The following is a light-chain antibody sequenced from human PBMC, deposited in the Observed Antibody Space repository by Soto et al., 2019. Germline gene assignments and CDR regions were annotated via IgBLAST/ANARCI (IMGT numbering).Light chain of an antibody. V-gene: IGLV2-14*01. CDR1: GSDVGRFNF. Sequence: QSVLTQPASVSGSPGPWITISCSGTGSDVGRFNFVSWFQQHPGKPPKLLIYEVTKRSSGVSNRFSGSKSGNTASLTISGLQTEDEADYYCSSYTTRSTYVFGPGTKLTVL. CDR2: EVT. J-gene: IGLJ1*01. CDR3: SSYTTRSTYV.